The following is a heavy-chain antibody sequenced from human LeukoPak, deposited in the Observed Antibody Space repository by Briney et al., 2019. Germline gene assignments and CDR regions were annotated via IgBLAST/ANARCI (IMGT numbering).Heavy chain of an antibody. V-gene: IGHV5-51*01. CDR1: GYSFTSYW. J-gene: IGHJ4*02. Sequence: GESLKISCKGSGYSFTSYWIGWVRQMPGKGLEWMGIIYPGDSDTRYSPSFQGQVTISADESISTAYLQWSSLRASDTAMYYCARHYCSGGSCYYGYDYWGQGTLVTVSS. D-gene: IGHD2-15*01. CDR3: ARHYCSGGSCYYGYDY. CDR2: IYPGDSDT.